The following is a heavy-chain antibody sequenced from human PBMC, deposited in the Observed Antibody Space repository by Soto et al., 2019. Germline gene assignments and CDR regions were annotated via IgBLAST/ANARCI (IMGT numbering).Heavy chain of an antibody. Sequence: SVKVSCKASGGTFCSYAIRWVGQAPGQGLEWMGGIIPIFGIANYAQKFQGRVTITADESTSTAYMGLSSLRSEDTVVYYCARDGPCIAVTGTAYYFDYWG. CDR2: IIPIFGIA. D-gene: IGHD6-19*01. V-gene: IGHV1-69*13. CDR3: ARDGPCIAVTGTAYYFDY. J-gene: IGHJ4*01. CDR1: GGTFCSYA.